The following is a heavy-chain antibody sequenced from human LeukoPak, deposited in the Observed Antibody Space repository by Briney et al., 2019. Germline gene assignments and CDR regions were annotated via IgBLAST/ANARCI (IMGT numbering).Heavy chain of an antibody. V-gene: IGHV4-61*02. CDR3: AREAPRPDY. CDR2: ISSSGST. CDR1: GGSISSGSYY. Sequence: SETLSLTCTVSGGSISSGSYYWSWFRQPAGKGLEWIGRISSSGSTNCNPSLKSRVTISVDTSKNQLFLKLSSVTATDTAVYYCAREAPRPDYWGQGTLVTVSS. J-gene: IGHJ4*02.